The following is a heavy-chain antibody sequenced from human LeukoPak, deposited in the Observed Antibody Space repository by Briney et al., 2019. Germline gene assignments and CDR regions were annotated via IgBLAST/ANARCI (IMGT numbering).Heavy chain of an antibody. CDR2: INSDGSAT. J-gene: IGHJ4*02. V-gene: IGHV3-74*01. CDR1: GFTFGSPW. D-gene: IGHD3-16*02. CDR3: ARGTAGYHSSYFDY. Sequence: PGGSLRLSCAASGFTFGSPWMHWVRQAPGKGLVWVSRINSDGSATAYADSVKSRFTISRDNAENTLYLQMNRLRAEDTAVYYCARGTAGYHSSYFDYWGQGTLVTVSS.